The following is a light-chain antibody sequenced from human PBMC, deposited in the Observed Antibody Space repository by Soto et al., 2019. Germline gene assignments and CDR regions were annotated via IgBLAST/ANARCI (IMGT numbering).Light chain of an antibody. CDR1: SSDVGGYNY. Sequence: QSALTQPPSASGSPGQSVTISCTGTSSDVGGYNYVSWYQQHPGKAPKLMISEVSKRPSGVPDRFSGSKSGNTAALTVSCVQAEDEADYYCSSFAGNNNLVFGGGTKLTVL. J-gene: IGLJ2*01. CDR3: SSFAGNNNLV. CDR2: EVS. V-gene: IGLV2-8*01.